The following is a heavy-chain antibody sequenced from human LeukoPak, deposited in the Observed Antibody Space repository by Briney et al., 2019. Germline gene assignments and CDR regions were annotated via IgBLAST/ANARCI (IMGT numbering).Heavy chain of an antibody. Sequence: SETLSLTCTVSDGSISSGAYYWSWIRQPPGKGLEWIGYIYHSGSTYYNPSLKSRVTISVDKSKNQFSLKLSSVTAADTAVYYCARDSREYYFDYWGQGTLVTVSS. CDR2: IYHSGST. V-gene: IGHV4-30-2*01. CDR1: DGSISSGAYY. CDR3: ARDSREYYFDY. J-gene: IGHJ4*02. D-gene: IGHD3-22*01.